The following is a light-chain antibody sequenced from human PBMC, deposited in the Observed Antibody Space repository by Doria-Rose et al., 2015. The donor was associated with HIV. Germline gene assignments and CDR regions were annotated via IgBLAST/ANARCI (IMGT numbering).Light chain of an antibody. CDR1: QDITSA. J-gene: IGKJ3*01. CDR3: QQFNSYPT. Sequence: IQGTQSPSSLSASVGDRVTITCRASQDITSALAWYQQKPGKAPDLLIYDASTLQSGVLSRFSGSGSGTDFTLTISNLQPEDFATYYCQQFNSYPTFGPGTKVDIK. CDR2: DAS. V-gene: IGKV1-13*02.